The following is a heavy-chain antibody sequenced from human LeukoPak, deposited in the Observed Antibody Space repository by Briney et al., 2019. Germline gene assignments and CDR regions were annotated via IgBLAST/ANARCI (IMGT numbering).Heavy chain of an antibody. D-gene: IGHD6-25*01. Sequence: GGSLRLSCAASGFTFSSNSMTWIRQAPGKGLEWVSYISSSGSTIYYADSVKGRFTISRDNAKNSLYLQMNSLRAEDTAVYYCARGAADYYMDVWGKGTTVTVSS. J-gene: IGHJ6*03. CDR1: GFTFSSNS. CDR3: ARGAADYYMDV. CDR2: ISSSGSTI. V-gene: IGHV3-11*01.